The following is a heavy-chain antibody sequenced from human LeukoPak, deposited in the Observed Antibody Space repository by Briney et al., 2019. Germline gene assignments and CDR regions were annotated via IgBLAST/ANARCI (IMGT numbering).Heavy chain of an antibody. V-gene: IGHV3-23*01. CDR2: ISGSGGST. CDR3: AKGSHSGSYGAYYFDY. CDR1: GFTFSNYA. Sequence: GGSLRLSCAASGFTFSNYAMCWVRQAPGKGLEWVSAISGSGGSTYYADSVKGRFTISRDNSKNTLYLQMNSLRAEDTAIYYCAKGSHSGSYGAYYFDYWGQGTLVTVSS. J-gene: IGHJ4*02. D-gene: IGHD1-26*01.